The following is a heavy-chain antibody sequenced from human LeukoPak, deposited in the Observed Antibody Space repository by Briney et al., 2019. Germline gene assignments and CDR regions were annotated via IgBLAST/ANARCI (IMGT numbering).Heavy chain of an antibody. V-gene: IGHV4-39*07. CDR1: GGSIISSSYY. CDR3: ARGYCTNAACSLGPTQA. J-gene: IGHJ4*02. Sequence: SETLSLTCTVSGGSIISSSYYWGWIRQPPGKGLEWIGSVYYSGSTYYNPSLKSRVTISVDTSKNQFSLKLSSVTAADTAVYYCARGYCTNAACSLGPTQAWGQGTLVTVSS. CDR2: VYYSGST. D-gene: IGHD2-8*01.